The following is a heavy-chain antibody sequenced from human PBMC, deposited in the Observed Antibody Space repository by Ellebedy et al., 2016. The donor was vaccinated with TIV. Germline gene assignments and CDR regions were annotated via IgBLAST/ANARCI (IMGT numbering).Heavy chain of an antibody. CDR2: ISGSGGST. Sequence: GGSLRLSXAASGFTFSSYAMSWVRQAPGKGLEWVSAISGSGGSTYYADSVKGRSTISRDNSKNTLYLQMNSLRAEDTAVYYCASAATDYYYYGMDVWGQGTTVTVSS. J-gene: IGHJ6*02. CDR1: GFTFSSYA. CDR3: ASAATDYYYYGMDV. V-gene: IGHV3-23*01. D-gene: IGHD2-15*01.